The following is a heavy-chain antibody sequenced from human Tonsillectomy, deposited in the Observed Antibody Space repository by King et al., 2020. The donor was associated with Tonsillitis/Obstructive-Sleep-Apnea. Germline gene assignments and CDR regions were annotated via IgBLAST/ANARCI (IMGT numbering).Heavy chain of an antibody. V-gene: IGHV1-69*04. Sequence: QLVQSGAEVKKPGSSVKVSCKASGGTFSSYGISWVRQAPGQGPEWMGRIIPSRNLANYAQKFQGRATITADTSTSTANMDLSSLGSDYTAVYYCARVNALEDSHFWSDYYTGVRGFHIWGQGTHVTVSS. CDR3: ARVNALEDSHFWSDYYTGVRGFHI. CDR1: GGTFSSYG. CDR2: IIPSRNLA. J-gene: IGHJ3*02. D-gene: IGHD3-3*01.